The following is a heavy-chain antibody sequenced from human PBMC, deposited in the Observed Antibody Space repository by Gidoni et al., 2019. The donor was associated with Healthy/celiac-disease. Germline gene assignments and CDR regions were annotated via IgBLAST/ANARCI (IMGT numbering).Heavy chain of an antibody. V-gene: IGHV2-5*02. J-gene: IGHJ5*02. CDR3: AHRNYCGGDCYSRDWFDP. CDR2: IYWDDDK. D-gene: IGHD2-21*01. CDR1: GFSLSTSGVG. Sequence: QITLKESGPTLVKPTQTLTLTCTFSGFSLSTSGVGVGWIRQPPGKALEWLALIYWDDDKRYSPSLKSRLTITKDTSKNQVVLTMTNMDPVDTATYYCAHRNYCGGDCYSRDWFDPWGQGTLVTVSS.